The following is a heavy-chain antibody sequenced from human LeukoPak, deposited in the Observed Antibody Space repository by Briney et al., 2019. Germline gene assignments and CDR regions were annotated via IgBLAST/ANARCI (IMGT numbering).Heavy chain of an antibody. D-gene: IGHD4-11*01. V-gene: IGHV1-2*02. Sequence: ASVKVSCKASGYRFTDYYVHWVRQAPGRGLEWMAWINPNDGTTNYAQKFQGRVTMITDTSISTAYMELSNLRSGDTAVYYCARTSDYYNYYFDYWGQGTPVTVSS. CDR3: ARTSDYYNYYFDY. J-gene: IGHJ4*02. CDR2: INPNDGTT. CDR1: GYRFTDYY.